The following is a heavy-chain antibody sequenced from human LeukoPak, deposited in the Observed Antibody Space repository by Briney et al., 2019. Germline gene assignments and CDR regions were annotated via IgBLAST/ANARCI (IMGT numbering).Heavy chain of an antibody. J-gene: IGHJ6*02. CDR1: GFTFSSYW. CDR3: ARERWSLYSNDYYYYGLDV. D-gene: IGHD3-3*01. V-gene: IGHV3-74*01. CDR2: ISPDGSTT. Sequence: GGSLRLSCAASGFTFSSYWMHWVRQAPGKGLVWVSRISPDGSTTGHADSVKGRFTTSRDNAKNTLFLQMNSLRAEDTAVYYCARERWSLYSNDYYYYGLDVWGQGTTVTVSS.